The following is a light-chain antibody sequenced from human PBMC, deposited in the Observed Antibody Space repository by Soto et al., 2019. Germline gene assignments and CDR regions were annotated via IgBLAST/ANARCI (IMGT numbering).Light chain of an antibody. CDR2: DVS. V-gene: IGKV3-15*01. J-gene: IGKJ5*01. CDR3: QQYNNWPFT. CDR1: QGVTTN. Sequence: DIQMTQSPATLSVSTGERATLPCRAGQGVTTNFAWYQQKPGQSPRLLIYDVSIMDTGVPARFRGTGSETDFTLTISSLQPEDSAVYFCQQYNNWPFTFGQGTRVEIK.